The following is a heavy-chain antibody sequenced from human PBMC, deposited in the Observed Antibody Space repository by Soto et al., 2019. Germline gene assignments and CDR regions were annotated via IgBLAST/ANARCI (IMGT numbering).Heavy chain of an antibody. CDR1: GGSISSGGYY. J-gene: IGHJ6*02. Sequence: PSETLSLTCTVSGGSISSGGYYWSWIRQHPGKGLEWIGYIYYSGSTYYNPSLKSRVTISVDTSKNQFSLKLSSVTAADTAVYYCASQRRITMVRGVAGHYYYGMDVWGQGTTVTVSS. CDR3: ASQRRITMVRGVAGHYYYGMDV. CDR2: IYYSGST. V-gene: IGHV4-31*03. D-gene: IGHD3-10*01.